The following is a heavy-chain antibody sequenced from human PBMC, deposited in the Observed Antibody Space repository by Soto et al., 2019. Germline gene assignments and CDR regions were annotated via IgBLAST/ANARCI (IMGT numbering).Heavy chain of an antibody. CDR2: ISWDGGST. V-gene: IGHV3-43D*04. CDR1: GFTFDDYA. J-gene: IGHJ6*02. Sequence: EVQLVESGGVVVQPGGSLRLSCAASGFTFDDYAMHWVRQAPGKGLEWVSLISWDGGSTYYADSVKGRFTISRDNSKNSLYLQMNSLRAEDTALYYCAKATVTWNYYCGMDVWGQGTTVTVSS. CDR3: AKATVTWNYYCGMDV. D-gene: IGHD4-4*01.